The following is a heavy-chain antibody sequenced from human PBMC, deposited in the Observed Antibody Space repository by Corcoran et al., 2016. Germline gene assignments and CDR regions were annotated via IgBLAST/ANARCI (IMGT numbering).Heavy chain of an antibody. J-gene: IGHJ4*02. Sequence: QVHLVQSGAEVKKPGASVKVSCKASGYTFTSYYMHWVRQAPGQGLEWMGIINPSGGSTNYAQKFQGRVTMTRDTSTSIVYMAVSSLRSEDTAVHYCGRWDAYESLFDYWGQGTLVTVSS. CDR2: INPSGGST. V-gene: IGHV1-46*01. CDR1: GYTFTSYY. D-gene: IGHD1-26*01. CDR3: GRWDAYESLFDY.